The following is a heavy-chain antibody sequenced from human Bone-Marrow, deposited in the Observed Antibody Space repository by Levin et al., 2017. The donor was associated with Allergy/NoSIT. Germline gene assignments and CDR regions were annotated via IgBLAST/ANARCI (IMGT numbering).Heavy chain of an antibody. Sequence: GGSLRLSCAASGFTFTSYAMAWVRQAPGKGLEWVASITGSAASTYYADSVKGRFTISKDNPKNALVLQMNSLRPEDTADDYCAKDRRFTVTADFDNWGHGTRVTVAS. CDR1: GFTFTSYA. CDR3: AKDRRFTVTADFDN. D-gene: IGHD4-17*01. J-gene: IGHJ4*01. CDR2: ITGSAAST. V-gene: IGHV3-23*01.